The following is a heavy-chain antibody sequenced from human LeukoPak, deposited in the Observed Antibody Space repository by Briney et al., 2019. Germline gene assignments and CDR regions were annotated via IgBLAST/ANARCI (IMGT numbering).Heavy chain of an antibody. D-gene: IGHD6-19*01. V-gene: IGHV3-15*01. CDR3: TTAWDSSGWYGGGFDY. CDR2: IKSKTDGGTT. CDR1: GFTFSNAW. Sequence: PGGSLRLSCAASGFTFSNAWMSWVRQAPGKGLEWVGRIKSKTDGGTTDYAAPVKGRFTISSDDSKNTLYLQRNSLKTEDTAVYYCTTAWDSSGWYGGGFDYWGQGTLVTVSS. J-gene: IGHJ4*02.